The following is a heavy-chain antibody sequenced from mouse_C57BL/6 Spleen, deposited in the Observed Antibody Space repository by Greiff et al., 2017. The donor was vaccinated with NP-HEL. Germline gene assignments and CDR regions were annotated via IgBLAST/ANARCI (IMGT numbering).Heavy chain of an antibody. J-gene: IGHJ1*03. CDR2: IWSGGST. D-gene: IGHD2-4*01. V-gene: IGHV2-2*01. CDR3: ASLYYDYDDWYFDV. CDR1: GFSLTSYG. Sequence: VQLQQSGPGLVQPSPCLSITCTVSGFSLTSYGVHWVRQSPGKGLEWLGVIWSGGSTDYNEAFISRLSISKDNSKSQVFFKMNSLQADDTAIYDCASLYYDYDDWYFDVWGTGTTVTVSS.